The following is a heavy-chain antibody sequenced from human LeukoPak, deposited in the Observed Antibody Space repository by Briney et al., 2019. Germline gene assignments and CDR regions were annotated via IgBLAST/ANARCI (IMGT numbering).Heavy chain of an antibody. J-gene: IGHJ4*02. CDR1: GFTFSSYA. CDR2: ISGSAGST. V-gene: IGHV3-23*01. CDR3: AKGDSSGYPYYFDY. D-gene: IGHD3-22*01. Sequence: GGSLRLSCAASGFTFSSYAMSWVRKAPGKGLEWVSAISGSAGSTYYADSVKGRFTISRDNSKNTLYLQMNSLRAEDTAVYYCAKGDSSGYPYYFDYWGQGTLVTVSS.